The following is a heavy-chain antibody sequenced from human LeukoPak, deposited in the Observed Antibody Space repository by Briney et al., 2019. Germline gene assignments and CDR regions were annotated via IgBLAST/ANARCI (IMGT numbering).Heavy chain of an antibody. D-gene: IGHD1-14*01. Sequence: ASVKVSCKASGYTFTGYYMHWVRQAPGQGLEWMGWISAYNGNTNYAQKLQGRVTMTTDTSTSTAYMELRSLRSDDTAVYYCARDNHPGIDYWGQGTLVTVSS. CDR3: ARDNHPGIDY. V-gene: IGHV1-18*04. CDR1: GYTFTGYY. CDR2: ISAYNGNT. J-gene: IGHJ4*02.